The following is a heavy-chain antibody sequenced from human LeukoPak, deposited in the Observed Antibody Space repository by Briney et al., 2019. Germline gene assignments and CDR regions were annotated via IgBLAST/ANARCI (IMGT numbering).Heavy chain of an antibody. CDR1: GIPISASY. CDR3: VKVPRRDYVEV. CDR2: IYYSGST. J-gene: IGHJ6*03. Sequence: SETLSLTCSVAGIPISASYWGWIRQPPGKGLEWIGYIYYSGSTNYNPALRSRVTMSLDTSKDQLSLTLSSVTAADTAMYFCVKVPRRDYVEVWGIGTTVTVSS. V-gene: IGHV4-59*01.